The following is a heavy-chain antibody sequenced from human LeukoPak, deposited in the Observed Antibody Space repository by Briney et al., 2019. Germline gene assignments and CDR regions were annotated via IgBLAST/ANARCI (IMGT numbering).Heavy chain of an antibody. J-gene: IGHJ4*02. CDR3: ARQDRQLAVDY. V-gene: IGHV3-7*01. CDR2: VKQDGSEK. Sequence: PGGSLRLSCAASGFTFSSYWMSWVRQAPGKGLEWVANVKQDGSEKYYVDSVKGRFTISRDNAKNSLYLQMNSLRAEDTAVYYCARQDRQLAVDYWGQGTLVTVSS. D-gene: IGHD6-6*01. CDR1: GFTFSSYW.